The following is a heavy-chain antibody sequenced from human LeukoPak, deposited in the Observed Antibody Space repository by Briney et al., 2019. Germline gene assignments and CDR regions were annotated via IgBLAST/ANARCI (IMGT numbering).Heavy chain of an antibody. CDR3: ARHDCDSSRCSVNWFDP. CDR1: GVSMSSSPYY. CDR2: IYDSGNT. V-gene: IGHV4-39*01. Sequence: SSETLSLTCTVSGVSMSSSPYYWGWIRQPPGKGLEWIGTIYDSGNTNYNPSLRSRLTISVDTSRNQFSLKLSSVTAADTAVYYCARHDCDSSRCSVNWFDPWGQGTLVTVSS. D-gene: IGHD2/OR15-2a*01. J-gene: IGHJ5*02.